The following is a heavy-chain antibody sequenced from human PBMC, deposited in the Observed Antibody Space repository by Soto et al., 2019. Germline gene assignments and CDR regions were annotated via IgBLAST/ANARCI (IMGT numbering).Heavy chain of an antibody. CDR2: IYTSGST. V-gene: IGHV4-4*07. Sequence: PSETLSLTCTVSGGSISSYYWSWIRQPAGKGLEWIVRIYTSGSTNYNPSLMSRVTMSVDTSKNQFSLKLSSVTAADTAVYYCTRVSIAARVRPYYYYYGMGVGEQETTVKVSS. CDR3: TRVSIAARVRPYYYYYGMGV. CDR1: GGSISSYY. D-gene: IGHD6-13*01. J-gene: IGHJ6*01.